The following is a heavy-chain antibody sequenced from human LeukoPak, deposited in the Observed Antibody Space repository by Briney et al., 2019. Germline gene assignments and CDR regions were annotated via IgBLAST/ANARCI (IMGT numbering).Heavy chain of an antibody. V-gene: IGHV3-11*01. J-gene: IGHJ4*02. Sequence: GGSLRLSCAASGFTSSDYYMSWIRQAPGKGLEWVSYISSSGSTIYYADSVKGRFTISRDNAKNSLYLQMNSLRAEDTAVYYCARTPYYSGRKYFDYWGQGTLVTVSS. D-gene: IGHD5-12*01. CDR2: ISSSGSTI. CDR1: GFTSSDYY. CDR3: ARTPYYSGRKYFDY.